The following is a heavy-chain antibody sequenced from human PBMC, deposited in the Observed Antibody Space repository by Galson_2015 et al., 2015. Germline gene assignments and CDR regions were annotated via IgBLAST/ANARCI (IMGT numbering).Heavy chain of an antibody. CDR2: INPSGGST. CDR1: GYTFTSYY. J-gene: IGHJ4*02. D-gene: IGHD6-19*01. CDR3: ARAALGIAVAD. V-gene: IGHV1-46*01. Sequence: SVKVSCKASGYTFTSYYMHWVRQAPGQGLEWMGIINPSGGSTSYAQKFQGRVTMTRDTSTSTVYMELSSLRSDDTAVHYCARAALGIAVADWGQGTLVTVSS.